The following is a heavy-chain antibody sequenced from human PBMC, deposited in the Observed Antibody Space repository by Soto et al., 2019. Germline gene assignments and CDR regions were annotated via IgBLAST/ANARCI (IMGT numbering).Heavy chain of an antibody. CDR3: ARSGYSYGPFDY. D-gene: IGHD5-18*01. V-gene: IGHV3-53*01. CDR1: GFTVSSTY. J-gene: IGHJ4*02. Sequence: EVQLEESGGGLIQPGGSLRLSCAASGFTVSSTYMSWVRQAPEKGLEWVSVIYSGGSTYYADSVKGRFTISRDNSKNTLYLQMNSLRAEDTAVYYCARSGYSYGPFDYWGQGTLVTVSS. CDR2: IYSGGST.